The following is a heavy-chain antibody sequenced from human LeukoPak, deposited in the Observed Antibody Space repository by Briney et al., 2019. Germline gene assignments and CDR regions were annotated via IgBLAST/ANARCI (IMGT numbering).Heavy chain of an antibody. J-gene: IGHJ4*02. CDR3: ARGRSSDWYEIDY. CDR2: ISAYNSNT. V-gene: IGHV1-18*01. CDR1: GYTFTSYG. D-gene: IGHD6-19*01. Sequence: ASVKVSCKASGYTFTSYGISWVRQAPGQGLEWMGWISAYNSNTDYAQKFQDRVTMTTDTSTSTAYMELRSLRSDDTAVYYCARGRSSDWYEIDYWGQGTLVTVSS.